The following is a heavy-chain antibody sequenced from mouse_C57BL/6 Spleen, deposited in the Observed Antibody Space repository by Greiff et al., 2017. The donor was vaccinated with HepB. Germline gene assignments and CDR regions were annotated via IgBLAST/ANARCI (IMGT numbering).Heavy chain of an antibody. D-gene: IGHD1-1*02. CDR1: GYTFTDYN. Sequence: VQLQQSGPELVKPGASVKIPCKASGYTFTDYNMDWVKQSHGKSLEWIGDINPNDGGTIYNQKFKGKATLTVDKSSSTAYMELRSLTSEDTAVYYCAREEVGSPEFDYWGQGTLVTVSA. CDR3: AREEVGSPEFDY. J-gene: IGHJ3*01. CDR2: INPNDGGT. V-gene: IGHV1-18*01.